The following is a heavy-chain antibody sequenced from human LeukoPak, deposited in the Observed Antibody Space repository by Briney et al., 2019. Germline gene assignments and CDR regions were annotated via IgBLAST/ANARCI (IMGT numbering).Heavy chain of an antibody. CDR3: ARSKSYDSSGSYFDY. CDR2: IRWDGGIK. V-gene: IGHV3-30*02. Sequence: GGSLRLSCAASGFTFISYGMHWVRQAPGMGLEWVAFIRWDGGIKYYADSVKGRFTISRDTSKNTLHLQMNSLRAEDTAVYHCARSKSYDSSGSYFDYWGQATLVTVSS. D-gene: IGHD3-22*01. J-gene: IGHJ4*02. CDR1: GFTFISYG.